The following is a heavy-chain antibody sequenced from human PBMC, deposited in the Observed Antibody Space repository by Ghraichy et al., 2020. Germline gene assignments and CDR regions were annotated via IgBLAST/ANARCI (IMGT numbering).Heavy chain of an antibody. Sequence: SETLSLTCTVSGGSISSSSYYWGWIRQPPGKGLEWIGSIYYSGSTYYNPSLKSRVTISVDTSKNQFSLKLSSVTTADTAVYYCARQRSSGSLGFDYWGQGTLVTVSS. J-gene: IGHJ4*02. CDR3: ARQRSSGSLGFDY. CDR2: IYYSGST. CDR1: GGSISSSSYY. V-gene: IGHV4-39*01. D-gene: IGHD6-19*01.